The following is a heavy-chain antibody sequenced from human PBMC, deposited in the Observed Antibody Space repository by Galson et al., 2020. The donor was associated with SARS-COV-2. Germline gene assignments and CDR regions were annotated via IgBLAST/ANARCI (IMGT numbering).Heavy chain of an antibody. D-gene: IGHD3-16*01. Sequence: GGSLRLSCAASGFFSRSYAMHWVRQAPGKGLEWLASISYNGRDTKYGDSVRGRFTISRDNSKNTLYLQMNSLRPEDTAMYHCTREFGPEDHWGQGTLVTVSS. CDR3: TREFGPEDH. CDR1: GFFSRSYA. J-gene: IGHJ4*02. CDR2: ISYNGRDT. V-gene: IGHV3-30*03.